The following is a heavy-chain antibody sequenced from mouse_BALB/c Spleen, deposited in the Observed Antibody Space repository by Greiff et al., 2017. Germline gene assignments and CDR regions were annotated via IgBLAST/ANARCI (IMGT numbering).Heavy chain of an antibody. CDR2: IYPGDGDT. CDR3: ARSDPLDY. CDR1: GYAFSSSW. V-gene: IGHV1-82*01. Sequence: QVQLKESGPELVKPGASVKISCKASGYAFSSSWMNWVKQRPGQGLEWIGRIYPGDGDTNYNGKFKGKATLTADKSSSTAYMQLSSLTSVDSAVYFCARSDPLDYWGQGTTLTVSS. J-gene: IGHJ2*01.